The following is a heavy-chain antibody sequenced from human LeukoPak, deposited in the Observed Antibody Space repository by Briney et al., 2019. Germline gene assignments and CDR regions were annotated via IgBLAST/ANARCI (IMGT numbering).Heavy chain of an antibody. D-gene: IGHD3-22*01. Sequence: APVKVSCKASGYTFADYYIHWVRQAPGQGLEWIGWINPNSGGTNYAQKFQGRVAMTRDTSISIVYMELSRLTSDDTAVHYCARGRRDSSGYYSYWGQGTLVTVSS. CDR1: GYTFADYY. J-gene: IGHJ4*02. CDR3: ARGRRDSSGYYSY. V-gene: IGHV1-2*02. CDR2: INPNSGGT.